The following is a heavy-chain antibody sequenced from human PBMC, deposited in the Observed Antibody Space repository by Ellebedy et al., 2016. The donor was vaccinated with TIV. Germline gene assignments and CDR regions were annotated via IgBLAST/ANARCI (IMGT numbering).Heavy chain of an antibody. V-gene: IGHV4-34*01. Sequence: SETLSLXCAVYGGSFSGYYWSWIRQPPGKGLEWIGEINHSGSTNYNPSLKSRVTISVDTSKNQFSLKLSSVTAADTAVYYCARDERLWGIGYFDYWGQGTLVTVSS. J-gene: IGHJ4*02. CDR3: ARDERLWGIGYFDY. D-gene: IGHD3-16*01. CDR1: GGSFSGYY. CDR2: INHSGST.